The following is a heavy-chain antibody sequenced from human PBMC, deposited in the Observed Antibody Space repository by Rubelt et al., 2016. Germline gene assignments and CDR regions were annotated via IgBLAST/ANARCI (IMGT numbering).Heavy chain of an antibody. CDR1: GYTFTSYG. CDR2: ISAYNGNT. V-gene: IGHV1-18*01. D-gene: IGHD3-22*01. CDR3: ASDADYYDSSGYYAF. Sequence: QVQLVQSGAEVKKPGASVKVSCKASGYTFTSYGISWVRQAPGQGLEWMGWISAYNGNTNYAQKVQGRVTMSTDTSTSTAYMELRSMRSDDTAGYYCASDADYYDSSGYYAFWGQGTLVTVSS. J-gene: IGHJ4*02.